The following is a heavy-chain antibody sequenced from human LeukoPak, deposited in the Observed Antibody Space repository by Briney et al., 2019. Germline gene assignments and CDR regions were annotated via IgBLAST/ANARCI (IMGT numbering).Heavy chain of an antibody. Sequence: SETLSLTCTVSGGSISSSSYYWGWIRQPPGKGLEWIGSIYYSGSTYYNPSLKSRVTISVDTSKNQFSLKLSSVTAADTAVYYCARGFHPPYYYYGMDVWGQGTTVTVSS. V-gene: IGHV4-39*07. J-gene: IGHJ6*02. CDR3: ARGFHPPYYYYGMDV. D-gene: IGHD2-21*01. CDR1: GGSISSSSYY. CDR2: IYYSGST.